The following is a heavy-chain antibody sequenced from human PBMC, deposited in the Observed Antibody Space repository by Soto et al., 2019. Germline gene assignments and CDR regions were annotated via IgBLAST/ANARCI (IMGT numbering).Heavy chain of an antibody. V-gene: IGHV3-64*01. J-gene: IGHJ4*02. CDR1: GFTFSSYA. CDR3: ARASVVVAAKTDTPFDY. Sequence: GGSLRLSCAASGFTFSSYAMHWVRQAPGKGLEYVSAISSNGGSTYYANSVKGRFTISRDNSKNTLYLQMGSLRAEDMAVYYCARASVVVAAKTDTPFDYWGQGTLVTVSS. CDR2: ISSNGGST. D-gene: IGHD2-15*01.